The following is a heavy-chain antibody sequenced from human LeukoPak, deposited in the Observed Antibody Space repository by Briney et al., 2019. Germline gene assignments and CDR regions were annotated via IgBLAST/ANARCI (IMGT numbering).Heavy chain of an antibody. CDR1: AASLSSSTSW. CDR2: IYYSGST. D-gene: IGHD2-21*01. Sequence: PSETLSLTCTVAAASLSSSTSWCDWIRQPPGKGLEWIGSIYYSGSTYYNPSLKSRVPISVDTSKNQYSLMLSSVTAADTAVYYCAIRVIMSSSCFDHWGQGTLVTVSS. J-gene: IGHJ5*02. V-gene: IGHV4-39*01. CDR3: AIRVIMSSSCFDH.